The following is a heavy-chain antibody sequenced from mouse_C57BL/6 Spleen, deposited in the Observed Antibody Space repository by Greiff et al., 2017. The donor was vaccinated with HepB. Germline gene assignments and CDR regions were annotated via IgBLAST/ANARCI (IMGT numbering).Heavy chain of an antibody. D-gene: IGHD1-1*01. CDR3: ARSDGSSYYFDY. V-gene: IGHV1-69*01. CDR1: GYTFTSYW. Sequence: QVQLQQPGAELVMPGASVKLSCKASGYTFTSYWMHWVKQRPGQGLEWIGEIDPSDSYTNYNQKFKGQSTLTVDKSSSTAYMQLSSLTSEDSAVYYCARSDGSSYYFDYWGQGTTLTVSS. J-gene: IGHJ2*01. CDR2: IDPSDSYT.